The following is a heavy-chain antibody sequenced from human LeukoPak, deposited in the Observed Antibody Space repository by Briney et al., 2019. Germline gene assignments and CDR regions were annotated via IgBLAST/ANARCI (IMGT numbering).Heavy chain of an antibody. CDR1: GFTFSIYG. D-gene: IGHD4-17*01. V-gene: IGHV3-30*02. Sequence: GGSLRLSCAASGFTFSIYGMHWVRQAPGKGLEWVTFIRDDGSNKDYADSVKGRFTISRDNSKNMLYVQMNSRRAEDTAVYYCARAYGALDIWGQETMVTVSS. CDR3: ARAYGALDI. CDR2: IRDDGSNK. J-gene: IGHJ3*02.